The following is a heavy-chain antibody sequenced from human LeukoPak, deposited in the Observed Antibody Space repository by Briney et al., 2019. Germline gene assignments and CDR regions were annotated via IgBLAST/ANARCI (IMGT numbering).Heavy chain of an antibody. D-gene: IGHD3-10*02. V-gene: IGHV3-48*03. CDR1: GFTFSSYE. J-gene: IGHJ6*04. CDR3: AELGITMIGGV. Sequence: AGTLRLSCAVSGFTFSSYEMTWVRQTPGKGLEWVSYISSSGSTIYYEDFVNGRFTISRDNAKNSLYLQMNSLRAEDTAVYYCAELGITMIGGVWGKGTTVTISS. CDR2: ISSSGSTI.